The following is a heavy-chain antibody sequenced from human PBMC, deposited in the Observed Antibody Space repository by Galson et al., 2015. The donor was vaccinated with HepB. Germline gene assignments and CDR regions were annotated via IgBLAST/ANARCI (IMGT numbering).Heavy chain of an antibody. CDR1: GFTFSSYA. CDR2: ISGSGGST. J-gene: IGHJ6*03. D-gene: IGHD3-3*01. CDR3: AKRLQYYDFWSGCMDV. V-gene: IGHV3-23*01. Sequence: SLRLSCAASGFTFSSYAMSWVRQAPGKGLEWVSAISGSGGSTYYADSVKGRFTISRDNSKNTLYLQMNSLRAEDTAVYYCAKRLQYYDFWSGCMDVWGKGTTVTVSS.